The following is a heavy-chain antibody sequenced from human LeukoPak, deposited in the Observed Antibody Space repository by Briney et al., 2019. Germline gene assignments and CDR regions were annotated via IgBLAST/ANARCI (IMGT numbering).Heavy chain of an antibody. Sequence: SETLSLTCTVSGGSISSSGYYWGWIRQPPGKGLEWIGSIYYSGSTYYNPSLKSRVTISVDTSKNQFSLKLSSVTAADTAVYYCASQLLEDILTGPDYFDYWGQGTLVTVSS. J-gene: IGHJ4*02. CDR2: IYYSGST. D-gene: IGHD3-9*01. V-gene: IGHV4-39*01. CDR1: GGSISSSGYY. CDR3: ASQLLEDILTGPDYFDY.